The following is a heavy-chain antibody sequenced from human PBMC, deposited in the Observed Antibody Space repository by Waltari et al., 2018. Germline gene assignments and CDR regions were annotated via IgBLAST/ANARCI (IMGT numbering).Heavy chain of an antibody. V-gene: IGHV4-4*07. D-gene: IGHD3-10*01. Sequence: VQLQESGPGLVKPSETLSLTCTVSGGSISTYYWSWIRQPAGKGLDWLGRIYATGSTNYNPSLKRRVTMSVDTSKNQCSLKLSSVTAADTAVYYCARLPYNNIYFYYYMDVWGKGTTVTVSS. J-gene: IGHJ6*03. CDR1: GGSISTYY. CDR3: ARLPYNNIYFYYYMDV. CDR2: IYATGST.